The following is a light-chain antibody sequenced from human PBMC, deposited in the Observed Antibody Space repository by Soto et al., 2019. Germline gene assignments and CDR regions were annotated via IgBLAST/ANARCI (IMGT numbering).Light chain of an antibody. V-gene: IGLV2-23*02. CDR1: SSDVGSYNL. CDR2: EVS. CDR3: CSYAGSSIPYV. Sequence: QSVLTQPASVAGTPGQSITISCTGTSSDVGSYNLVSWYQQHPGKAPKLMIYEVSKRPSGVSNRYSGSKSGNTASLTISGLQAEDEADYYCCSYAGSSIPYVFGNRTKLTVL. J-gene: IGLJ1*01.